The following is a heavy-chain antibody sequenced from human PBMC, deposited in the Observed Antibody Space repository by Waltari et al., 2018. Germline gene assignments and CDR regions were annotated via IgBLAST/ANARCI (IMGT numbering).Heavy chain of an antibody. CDR1: GGSISGNF. CDR3: AGGSGPLRF. CDR2: FYYSGSS. J-gene: IGHJ4*02. V-gene: IGHV4-59*01. Sequence: QVPLQESGPGLVEPSETLSLTCTVPGGSISGNFWSWVRQPPGKGVEWIAYFYYSGSSNYNPSLKSRVTISVDTSKNQFSLRLSSVTAADTAVYYCAGGSGPLRFWGQGTRVTVSS. D-gene: IGHD1-1*01.